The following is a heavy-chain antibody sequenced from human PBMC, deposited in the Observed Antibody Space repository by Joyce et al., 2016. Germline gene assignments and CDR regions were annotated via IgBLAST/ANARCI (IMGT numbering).Heavy chain of an antibody. J-gene: IGHJ6*03. CDR1: GYTFTSFD. D-gene: IGHD2-2*01. Sequence: QVQLLQSGAEVKKPGASVKVSCKASGYTFTSFDITWVRQATGQGREWMGWISGHNGNTNYAQNLQGRVTLTTDTSTSTAYMELRSLRSDDTAVYYCTRDRCSTASCFGWYYYMDVWGKGTTVTVSS. CDR3: TRDRCSTASCFGWYYYMDV. CDR2: ISGHNGNT. V-gene: IGHV1-18*01.